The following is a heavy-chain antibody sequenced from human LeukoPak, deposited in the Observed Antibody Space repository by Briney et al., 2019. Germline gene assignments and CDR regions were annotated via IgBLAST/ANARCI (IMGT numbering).Heavy chain of an antibody. Sequence: GGSLRLSCAASGFTFSNYAMSWVRRAPGKGLEWVSAISGIGGSTYYADSVKGRFTISRDNSKNTLYLQMNSVRAEDTAVYYCAKGASSSWHGDAFDIWGQGTMVTVSS. CDR1: GFTFSNYA. J-gene: IGHJ3*02. CDR3: AKGASSSWHGDAFDI. D-gene: IGHD6-13*01. V-gene: IGHV3-23*01. CDR2: ISGIGGST.